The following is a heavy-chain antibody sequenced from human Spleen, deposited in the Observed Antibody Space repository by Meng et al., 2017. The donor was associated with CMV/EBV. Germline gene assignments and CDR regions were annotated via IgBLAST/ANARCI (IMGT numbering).Heavy chain of an antibody. Sequence: KVSCKGSGYSFTSYWIGWVRQMPGKGLEWMGIIYPGGSDTRYSPSFQGQVTISADKSISTAYLQWSSLKASDTAMYYCASGYYYGSGPYYYYGMDVWGQGTTVTVSS. CDR2: IYPGGSDT. CDR1: GYSFTSYW. D-gene: IGHD3-10*01. V-gene: IGHV5-51*01. CDR3: ASGYYYGSGPYYYYGMDV. J-gene: IGHJ6*02.